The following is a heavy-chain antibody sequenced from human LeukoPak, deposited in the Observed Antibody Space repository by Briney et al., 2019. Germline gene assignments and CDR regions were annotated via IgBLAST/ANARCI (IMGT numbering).Heavy chain of an antibody. Sequence: AAVKVSCKASVYTFTSDGISWVRQAPGQGRGWRGWIRAYNGNTNYAQKLQGRVTMTTDTSTSTAYMELRSLRPDDTAVYYCARGGGLAYCGGDCHFDYWGQGTLVTVSS. V-gene: IGHV1-18*01. CDR1: VYTFTSDG. D-gene: IGHD2-21*02. CDR2: IRAYNGNT. CDR3: ARGGGLAYCGGDCHFDY. J-gene: IGHJ4*02.